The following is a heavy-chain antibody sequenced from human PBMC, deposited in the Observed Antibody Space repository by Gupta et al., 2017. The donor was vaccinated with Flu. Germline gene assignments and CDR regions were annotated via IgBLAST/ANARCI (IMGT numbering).Heavy chain of an antibody. J-gene: IGHJ3*02. CDR2: IWYDGSNK. CDR3: ARDFCSSTSCQGGAFDI. V-gene: IGHV3-33*01. CDR1: GFTFSSYG. D-gene: IGHD2-2*01. Sequence: QVQLVASGGGVVQPGRSLRLSCEASGFTFSSYGMHWVRQAPGKGREWVAVIWYDGSNKYYADSVKGRFTISRDNSKNTLYLQMNSLRAEDTAVYYCARDFCSSTSCQGGAFDIWGQGTMVTVSS.